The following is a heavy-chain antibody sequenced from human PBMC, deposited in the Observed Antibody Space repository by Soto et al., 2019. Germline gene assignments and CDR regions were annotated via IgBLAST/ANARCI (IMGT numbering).Heavy chain of an antibody. CDR1: GGSFSGYY. V-gene: IGHV4-34*01. Sequence: QVQLQQWGAGLLKPSETLSLTCAVYGGSFSGYYWSWIRQPPGKGLEWIGEINHSGSTNYTPPLKEPVTISIDTSKNQFFLKLSSVTAAYTAVYYCARIGRYWGRGTLVTVSS. CDR2: INHSGST. J-gene: IGHJ4*02. CDR3: ARIGRY.